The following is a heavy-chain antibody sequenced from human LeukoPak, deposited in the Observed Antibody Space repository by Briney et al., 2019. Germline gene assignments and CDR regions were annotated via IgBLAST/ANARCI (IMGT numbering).Heavy chain of an antibody. CDR3: ARDPFRSHRSPLDWFGDP. CDR2: ISGKNGDT. CDR1: GYTFTTYG. Sequence: ASVNVSCKASGYTFTTYGISWERQAPGQGPEWMGWISGKNGDTKYAQILQDGVTMTTDTSTNTAYMELRNLRSDDTAVYYCARDPFRSHRSPLDWFGDPWGQGTLVTVSS. D-gene: IGHD3-10*01. J-gene: IGHJ4*02. V-gene: IGHV1-18*01.